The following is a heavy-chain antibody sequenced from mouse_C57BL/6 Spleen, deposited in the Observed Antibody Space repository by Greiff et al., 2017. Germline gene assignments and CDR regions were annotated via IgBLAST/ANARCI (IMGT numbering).Heavy chain of an antibody. V-gene: IGHV1-39*01. Sequence: VHVKQSGPELVKPGASVKISCKASGYSFTDYNMNWVKQSNGKSLEWIGVINPNYGTTSYNQKFKGKATLTVDQSSSTAYMQLNSLTSEDSAVYYCARKYYGSSYAMDYWGQGTSVTVSS. CDR2: INPNYGTT. D-gene: IGHD1-1*01. CDR1: GYSFTDYN. J-gene: IGHJ4*01. CDR3: ARKYYGSSYAMDY.